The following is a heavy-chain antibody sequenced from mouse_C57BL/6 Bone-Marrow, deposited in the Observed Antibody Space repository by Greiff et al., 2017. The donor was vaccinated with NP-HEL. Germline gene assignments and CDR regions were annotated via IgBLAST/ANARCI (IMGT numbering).Heavy chain of an antibody. Sequence: EVLLVESGGDLVKPGGSLKLSCAASGFTFSSYGMSWVRQTPDKRLEWVATISSGGSYTYYPDSVKGRSTISRDNAKNTLYLQMSSLKSEDTAMYYCARHYYSNYFDYWGQGTTPTVSS. D-gene: IGHD2-5*01. CDR3: ARHYYSNYFDY. V-gene: IGHV5-6*01. CDR1: GFTFSSYG. CDR2: ISSGGSYT. J-gene: IGHJ2*01.